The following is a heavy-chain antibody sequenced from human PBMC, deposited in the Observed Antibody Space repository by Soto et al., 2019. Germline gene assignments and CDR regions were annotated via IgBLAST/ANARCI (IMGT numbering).Heavy chain of an antibody. J-gene: IGHJ6*02. Sequence: GGSLRLSCAASGFTFSSYAMSWVRQAPGKGLEWVSAISGSGGSTYYADSVKGRFTISRDNSKNTLYLQMNSLRAEDTAVYYCAKAGRSSSGNYYYYGMDVWGQGTTVTVSS. CDR2: ISGSGGST. D-gene: IGHD6-6*01. CDR3: AKAGRSSSGNYYYYGMDV. V-gene: IGHV3-23*01. CDR1: GFTFSSYA.